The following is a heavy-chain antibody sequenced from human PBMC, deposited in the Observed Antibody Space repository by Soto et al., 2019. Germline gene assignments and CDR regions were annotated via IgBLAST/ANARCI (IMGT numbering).Heavy chain of an antibody. D-gene: IGHD6-6*01. V-gene: IGHV1-46*01. CDR2: INPNGGST. CDR3: ARDLRGSSSRLQYYFDY. CDR1: GYTFSSYY. Sequence: QVQLVQSGAEVKKPGASVKVSCKASGYTFSSYYIHWVRQAPGQGLEWIGIINPNGGSTNYAQNFKGRLTVTRDTSTATVYMDLSALTSDDTAMYYCARDLRGSSSRLQYYFDYWGQGTLVTVSS. J-gene: IGHJ4*02.